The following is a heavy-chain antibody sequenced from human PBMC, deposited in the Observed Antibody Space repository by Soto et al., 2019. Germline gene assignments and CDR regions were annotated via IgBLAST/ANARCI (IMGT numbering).Heavy chain of an antibody. CDR2: IYYSGST. CDR1: GGSISSGDYY. V-gene: IGHV4-30-4*01. D-gene: IGHD1-26*01. J-gene: IGHJ4*02. Sequence: LSLTCTVCGGSISSGDYYWSWIRQPPGKGLEWIGYIYYSGSTYYNPSLKSRVTISLDTSKNQFSLKLSSVTAADTAVYYCVKGIGNYWALDYWGQGTLVTVSS. CDR3: VKGIGNYWALDY.